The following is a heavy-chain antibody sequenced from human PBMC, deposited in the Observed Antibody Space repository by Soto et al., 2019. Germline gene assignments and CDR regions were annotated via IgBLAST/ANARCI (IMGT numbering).Heavy chain of an antibody. V-gene: IGHV2-5*02. CDR2: IYWDDDK. Sequence: QITLKESGPPLVKPTQTLTLTCTFSGFSLTTSGVGVGWIRQPPGKALGWLALIYWDDDKRYSPSLKSRPPITKDTSQNQSVLTRTNMDPADPATYFCAHRTTTVTWWFAPWGQGALVTVSS. CDR3: AHRTTTVTWWFAP. D-gene: IGHD4-17*01. J-gene: IGHJ5*02. CDR1: GFSLTTSGVG.